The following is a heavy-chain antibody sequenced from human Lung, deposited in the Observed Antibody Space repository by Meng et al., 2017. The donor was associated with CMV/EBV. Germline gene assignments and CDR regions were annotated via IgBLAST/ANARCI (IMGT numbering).Heavy chain of an antibody. CDR1: GGSISSYY. D-gene: IGHD3-3*01. Sequence: GSLRLSCTVSGGSISSYYWSWIRQPPGKGLEWIEYIYYSGSTNYNPSLKSRVTISVDTSKNQFSLKLSSVTAADTAVYYCARGGYYDFWSGYSYYYYYGMDVWGQGTTVTVSS. V-gene: IGHV4-59*01. J-gene: IGHJ6*02. CDR2: IYYSGST. CDR3: ARGGYYDFWSGYSYYYYYGMDV.